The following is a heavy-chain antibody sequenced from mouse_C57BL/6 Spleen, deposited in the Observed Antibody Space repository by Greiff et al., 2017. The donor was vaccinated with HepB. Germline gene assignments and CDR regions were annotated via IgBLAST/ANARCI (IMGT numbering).Heavy chain of an antibody. D-gene: IGHD2-4*01. J-gene: IGHJ4*01. V-gene: IGHV1-69*01. CDR1: GYTFTSYW. Sequence: QVQLQQPGAELVMPGASVKLSCKASGYTFTSYWMHWVKQRPGQGLEWIGEIDPSDSYTNYNQKFKGKSTLTVDKSSSTAYKQLSSLTSEDSAVYYCARGGLRPSYAMDYWGQGTSVTVSS. CDR2: IDPSDSYT. CDR3: ARGGLRPSYAMDY.